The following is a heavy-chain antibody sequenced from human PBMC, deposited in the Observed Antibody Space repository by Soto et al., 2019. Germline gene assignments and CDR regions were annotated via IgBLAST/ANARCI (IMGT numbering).Heavy chain of an antibody. CDR3: ARGGDSSGWFPDYYYYYYYMDV. V-gene: IGHV1-18*01. D-gene: IGHD6-19*01. Sequence: QVQLVQSGAEVKKPGASVKVSCKASGYTFTSYGISWVRQAPGQGLEWMGWISAYNGNTNYAQKLQGRVTMTTETSTNPAYMELRSLGSDHPAVYYCARGGDSSGWFPDYYYYYYYMDVWGKGTTVTVSS. CDR2: ISAYNGNT. J-gene: IGHJ6*03. CDR1: GYTFTSYG.